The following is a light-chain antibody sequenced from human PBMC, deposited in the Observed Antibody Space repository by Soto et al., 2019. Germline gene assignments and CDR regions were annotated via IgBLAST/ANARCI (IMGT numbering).Light chain of an antibody. CDR2: EVS. V-gene: IGLV2-8*01. CDR3: SEYAGSNNFYV. J-gene: IGLJ1*01. Sequence: QSALTQPPSASGSPGQSVTISCTGTSSDVGGYNYVSWYQQHPGKAPKLMLYEVSKRPSGVPDRFSGSKSGNTSSLTVSGLQAEDEAYYYGSEYAGSNNFYVVGSGTTLTVL. CDR1: SSDVGGYNY.